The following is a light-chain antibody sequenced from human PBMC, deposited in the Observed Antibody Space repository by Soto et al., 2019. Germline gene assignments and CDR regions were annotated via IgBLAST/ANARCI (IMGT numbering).Light chain of an antibody. Sequence: QSVLTQPASVSGSPGQSITLSCTGNSSDVGGYISVSWFQQYSGKAPKLIIFEVNNRPSGVSHRFSGSKSGNTASLTISGLQDEDEADYYCFSFTTNTTLGVFGTGTKLTVL. V-gene: IGLV2-14*01. CDR2: EVN. J-gene: IGLJ1*01. CDR3: FSFTTNTTLGV. CDR1: SSDVGGYIS.